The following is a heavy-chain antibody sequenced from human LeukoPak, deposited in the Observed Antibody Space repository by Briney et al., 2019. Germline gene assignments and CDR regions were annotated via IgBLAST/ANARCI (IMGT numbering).Heavy chain of an antibody. CDR1: GFTFSSYG. D-gene: IGHD3-3*01. CDR3: VKDEWDY. V-gene: IGHV3-30*18. CDR2: ISYDGSNK. J-gene: IGHJ4*02. Sequence: PGGSLRLSCAASGFTFSSYGMHWVRQAPGKGLEWVAVISYDGSNKYYADSVKGRFTISRDNSKNTLYLQMNSLRVEDTAVYYCVKDEWDYWGQGTLVTVSS.